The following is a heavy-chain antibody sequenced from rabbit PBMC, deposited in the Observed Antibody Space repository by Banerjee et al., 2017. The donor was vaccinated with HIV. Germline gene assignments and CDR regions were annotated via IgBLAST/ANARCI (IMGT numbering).Heavy chain of an antibody. V-gene: IGHV1S45*01. J-gene: IGHJ6*01. CDR3: ARDLGGVIGWNFNF. D-gene: IGHD1-1*01. Sequence: QEQLEESGGDLVKPEGSLTLTCTASGFSFSSSYWICWVRQAPGKGLEWIACINTSSGNTVYASWAKGRFTISKTSSTTVTLQMTSLTAADTATYFCARDLGGVIGWNFNFWGQGTLVTVS. CDR1: GFSFSSSYW. CDR2: INTSSGNT.